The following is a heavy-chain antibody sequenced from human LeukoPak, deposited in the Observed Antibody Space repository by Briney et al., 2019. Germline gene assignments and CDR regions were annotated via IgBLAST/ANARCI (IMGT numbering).Heavy chain of an antibody. D-gene: IGHD1-26*01. CDR2: ISGSGGSK. Sequence: GGSLRLSCAASGFTFSSYAMSWVRQAPGKGLEWVSSISGSGGSKYYADSVKGRFTISRDNSKNTLYLQMNSLRAEDTAVYYCAKEWFFQSGSYWGDYFDYWGQGTLVTVSS. CDR3: AKEWFFQSGSYWGDYFDY. J-gene: IGHJ4*02. CDR1: GFTFSSYA. V-gene: IGHV3-23*01.